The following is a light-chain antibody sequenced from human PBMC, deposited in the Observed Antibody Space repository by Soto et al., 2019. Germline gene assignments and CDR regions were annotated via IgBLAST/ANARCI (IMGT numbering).Light chain of an antibody. V-gene: IGKV1-39*01. CDR1: QTISNY. CDR3: HQTYTSLWT. CDR2: AAS. Sequence: DIQMTQSPSSLSASVGDRVTITCRASQTISNYLNWYQQKPGKAPKLLIYAASSLQSGVPSRFSGSGSGTYFTLTIGSLQPEDIATYFCHQTYTSLWTFGRGSKVEI. J-gene: IGKJ1*01.